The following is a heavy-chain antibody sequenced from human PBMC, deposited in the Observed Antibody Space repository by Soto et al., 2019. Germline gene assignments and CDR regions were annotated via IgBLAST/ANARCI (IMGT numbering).Heavy chain of an antibody. CDR1: GYSFASYD. V-gene: IGHV1-8*01. D-gene: IGHD1-1*01. J-gene: IGHJ6*02. CDR3: ARGVDAGMDV. CDR2: MSPNSGNT. Sequence: ASVKVSCKASGYSFASYDINWVRQATGQGLERMGWMSPNSGNTGYAQKFQGRVTMTRDTSTSTAYMDLNSLSSEDMAVYYCARGVDAGMDVWGQGITVTVSS.